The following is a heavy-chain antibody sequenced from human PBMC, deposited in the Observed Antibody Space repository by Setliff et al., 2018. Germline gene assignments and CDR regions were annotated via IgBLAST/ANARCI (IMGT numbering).Heavy chain of an antibody. CDR2: INTKTGNP. V-gene: IGHV7-4-1*02. CDR1: GYTFSSYA. Sequence: ASVKVSCKASGYTFSSYAMNWVRQAPGQGFEWMGWINTKTGNPTYAQGFTGRFVFSLDTSVSTAYLQISSLKPEDTAVYYCARDLGYCSRTSCHGDWFDPWGQGTLVTVSS. CDR3: ARDLGYCSRTSCHGDWFDP. D-gene: IGHD2-2*01. J-gene: IGHJ5*02.